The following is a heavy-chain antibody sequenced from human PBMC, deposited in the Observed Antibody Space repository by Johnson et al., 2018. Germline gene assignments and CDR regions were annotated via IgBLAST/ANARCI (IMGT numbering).Heavy chain of an antibody. Sequence: QVQLQEWGPGLVKPSGTLSLTCVVSGGSINSSNWWSWVRQPPGKGLEWIGEIYHSGSTKCNPSLKSRVTIAVDKSKNQFALKVSSVTAADTAVYYRARGGRRAFGVVIGPFDTWGQGTMVTVSS. CDR2: IYHSGST. D-gene: IGHD3-3*01. J-gene: IGHJ3*02. CDR3: ARGGRRAFGVVIGPFDT. V-gene: IGHV4-4*02. CDR1: GGSINSSNW.